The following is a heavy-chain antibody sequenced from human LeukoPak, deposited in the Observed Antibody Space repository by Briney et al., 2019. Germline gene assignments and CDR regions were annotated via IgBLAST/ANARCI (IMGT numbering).Heavy chain of an antibody. CDR2: ISGSGGST. CDR3: AKDGLVVIPDASDAFDI. V-gene: IGHV3-23*01. CDR1: GFTFSSYA. D-gene: IGHD2-21*01. Sequence: GGSLRLSCAASGFTFSSYAMSWVRQAPGKGLEWVSAISGSGGSTYYADSVKGRFTISRDNSKNTLYLQMNSLRAEDTAVYYCAKDGLVVIPDASDAFDIWGQGTMVTVSS. J-gene: IGHJ3*02.